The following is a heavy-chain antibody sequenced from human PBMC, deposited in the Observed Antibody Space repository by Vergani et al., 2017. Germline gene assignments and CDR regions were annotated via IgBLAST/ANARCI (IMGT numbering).Heavy chain of an antibody. Sequence: QLQLQESGSGLVKPSQTLSLTCAVSGGSISSGGYSWSWIRQPPGKGLEWIGYIYHSGSTYYNPSLKSRVTISVDRSKNQFSLKLSSVTAADTAVYYCASSKPYGDHADYWYFELWGRGTLVTVSS. V-gene: IGHV4-30-2*01. CDR2: IYHSGST. CDR1: GGSISSGGYS. D-gene: IGHD4-17*01. J-gene: IGHJ2*01. CDR3: ASSKPYGDHADYWYFEL.